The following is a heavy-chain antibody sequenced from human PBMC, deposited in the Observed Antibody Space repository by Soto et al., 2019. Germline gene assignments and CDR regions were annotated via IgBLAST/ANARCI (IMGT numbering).Heavy chain of an antibody. V-gene: IGHV3-7*01. CDR2: IKHDGSEK. Sequence: EVQLVESGGGLVQPGGSLRLSCAASGFSFSDYSMTWVRQAPGKGLVWVADIKHDGSEKHYLDSVKGRFTISRDDARNSLYLQISSLRAEDTAVYYCARVGVAAPIDPWGQGTLVTVSS. J-gene: IGHJ5*02. CDR1: GFSFSDYS. CDR3: ARVGVAAPIDP. D-gene: IGHD6-6*01.